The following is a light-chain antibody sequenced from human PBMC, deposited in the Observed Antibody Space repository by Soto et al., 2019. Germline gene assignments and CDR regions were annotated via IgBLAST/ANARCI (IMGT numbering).Light chain of an antibody. CDR2: DAS. Sequence: DNQMTQSPSTLSACVGDRVTITCRGRSSISIYLAWHQQKPGKAPRLLIYDASNRDNGIPARFSGSGSGTEFTLTISSLQPEDFAPYYCQQYNCYLWTFGQGTKVDI. J-gene: IGKJ1*01. CDR3: QQYNCYLWT. CDR1: SSISIY. V-gene: IGKV1-5*01.